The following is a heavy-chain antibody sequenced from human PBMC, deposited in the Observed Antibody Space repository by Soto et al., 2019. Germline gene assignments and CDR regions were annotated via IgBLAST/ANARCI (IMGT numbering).Heavy chain of an antibody. D-gene: IGHD3-10*01. CDR2: IYYSGST. V-gene: IGHV4-31*03. J-gene: IGHJ6*02. CDR1: GGSISSGGYY. CDR3: ASWPIGDRTVDYYYYYGMDV. Sequence: QVQLQESGPGLVKPSQTLSLTCTVSGGSISSGGYYWSWIRQHPGKGLEWIGYIYYSGSTYYNPSLKSRVTISVDTSKNQFSLKLSYVTAADTAVYYCASWPIGDRTVDYYYYYGMDVWGQGTTVTVSS.